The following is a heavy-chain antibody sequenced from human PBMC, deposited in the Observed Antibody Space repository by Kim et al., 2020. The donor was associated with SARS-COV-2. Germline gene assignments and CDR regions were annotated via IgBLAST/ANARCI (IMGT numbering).Heavy chain of an antibody. CDR3: ARDLRWQQLPPSYYYYG. J-gene: IGHJ6*01. CDR1: GFTFSSYA. D-gene: IGHD6-13*01. V-gene: IGHV3-30*04. CDR2: ISYDGSNK. Sequence: GGSLRLSCAASGFTFSSYAMHWVRQAPGKGLEWVAVISYDGSNKYYADSVKGRFTISRDNSKNTLYLQMNSLRVEDTAVYYCARDLRWQQLPPSYYYYG.